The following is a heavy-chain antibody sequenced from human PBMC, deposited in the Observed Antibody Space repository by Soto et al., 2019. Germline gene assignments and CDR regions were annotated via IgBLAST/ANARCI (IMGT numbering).Heavy chain of an antibody. V-gene: IGHV3-72*01. D-gene: IGHD1-7*01. CDR1: GFTFSDHY. J-gene: IGHJ4*02. CDR2: IRNKANSYTT. CDR3: ARGRNYYFDY. Sequence: EVQLVESGGGLVQPGGSLRLSCAASGFTFSDHYMDWVRQAPGKGLEWVGRIRNKANSYTTEYAASVKGRFTISRDDSKNSLYLQMNSLKTEDTAVYYCARGRNYYFDYWGQGTLVTVSS.